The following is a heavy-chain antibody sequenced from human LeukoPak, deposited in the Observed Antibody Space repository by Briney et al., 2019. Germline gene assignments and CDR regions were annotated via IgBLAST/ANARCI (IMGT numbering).Heavy chain of an antibody. CDR2: INHSGST. CDR3: ARGHSALRITMVRGVWYNY. D-gene: IGHD3-10*01. V-gene: IGHV4-34*01. J-gene: IGHJ4*02. CDR1: GGSFSGYY. Sequence: SETLSLTCAVYGGSFSGYYWSWIRQPPGKGLEWIGEINHSGSTNYNPSLKSRVTISVDTPKNQFSLKLSSVTAADTAVYYCARGHSALRITMVRGVWYNYWGQGTLVTVSS.